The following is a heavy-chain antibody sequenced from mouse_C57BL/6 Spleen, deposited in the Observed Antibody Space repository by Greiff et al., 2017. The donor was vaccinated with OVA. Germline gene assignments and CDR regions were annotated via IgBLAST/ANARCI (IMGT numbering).Heavy chain of an antibody. CDR3: ARVYYSNYESAMDY. CDR2: INYDGSST. J-gene: IGHJ4*01. D-gene: IGHD2-5*01. Sequence: VESEGGLVQPGSSMKLSCTASGFTFSDYYMAWVRQVPEKGLEWVANINYDGSSTYYLDSLKSRFIISRDNAKNILYLQMSSLKSEDTATYYCARVYYSNYESAMDYWGQGTSVTVSS. V-gene: IGHV5-16*01. CDR1: GFTFSDYY.